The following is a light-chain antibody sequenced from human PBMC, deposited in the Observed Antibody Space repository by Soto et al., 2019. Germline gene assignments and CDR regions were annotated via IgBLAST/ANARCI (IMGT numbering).Light chain of an antibody. CDR3: QQYYSYPPA. CDR2: AAS. CDR1: QGISSY. Sequence: AIRMTQSPSSLSASTGDRVTITCRASQGISSYLAWYQQKPGKAPKLLIYAASTLQSGVPSRFSGSGSGTDFTLTISCLQSEDLANYYCQQYYSYPPAFGQGTRLAIK. V-gene: IGKV1-8*01. J-gene: IGKJ5*01.